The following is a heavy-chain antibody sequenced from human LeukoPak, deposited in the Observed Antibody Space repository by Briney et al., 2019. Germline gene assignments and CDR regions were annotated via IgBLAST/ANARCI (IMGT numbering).Heavy chain of an antibody. CDR1: GFTVSSNY. J-gene: IGHJ4*02. CDR2: IYSGGST. Sequence: GGSLRLSCAASGFTVSSNYMSWVRQAPGKGLEWVSVIYSGGSTYYADSVKGRFTISRDNSKNTLYLQMNSLRAEDAAVYYCARDSGDYGDYSDYWGQGTLVTVSS. V-gene: IGHV3-66*01. CDR3: ARDSGDYGDYSDY. D-gene: IGHD4-17*01.